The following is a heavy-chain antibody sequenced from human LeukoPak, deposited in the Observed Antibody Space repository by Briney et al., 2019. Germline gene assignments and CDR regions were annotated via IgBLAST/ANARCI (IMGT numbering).Heavy chain of an antibody. CDR1: GGSISSSSYY. V-gene: IGHV4-39*07. Sequence: PSETLSLTCTVSGGSISSSSYYWGRIRQPPGKGLEWIGSIYHSGNTYYNPSLRSRVTISVDTSKNQFSLKLSSVTAADTAVYYCARSPIVSGYYTRWYFDLWGRGTLVTASS. CDR2: IYHSGNT. J-gene: IGHJ2*01. D-gene: IGHD3-3*01. CDR3: ARSPIVSGYYTRWYFDL.